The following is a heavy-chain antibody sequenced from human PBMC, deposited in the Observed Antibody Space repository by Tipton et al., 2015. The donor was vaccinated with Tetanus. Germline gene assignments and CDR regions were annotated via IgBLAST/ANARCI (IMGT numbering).Heavy chain of an antibody. CDR3: STSGPGVSGGDY. CDR2: IKSKLDGGAI. Sequence: SLRLSCAASGYTFSEFTFADAWMSWVRRAPGKGLGWIGRIKSKLDGGAIDYAAPMEGRFIISRDDSQNAVFLQMNSLKPEDTAVYYCSTSGPGVSGGDYWGQGTLVTVSS. D-gene: IGHD3-16*01. CDR1: GYTFSEFTFADAW. V-gene: IGHV3-15*01. J-gene: IGHJ4*02.